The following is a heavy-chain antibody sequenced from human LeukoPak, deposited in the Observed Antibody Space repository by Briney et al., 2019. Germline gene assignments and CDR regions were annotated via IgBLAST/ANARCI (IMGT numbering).Heavy chain of an antibody. Sequence: ASVKVSCKASGYTFTGYYLHWVRQAPGQGLEWMGWISAYNGNTNYAQKFQGRVTMTTDTSTSTAYMELRSLRSDDTAVYYCGRVGYCSGGSCSTSYYYYYYMDVWGKGTTVTVSS. V-gene: IGHV1-18*04. CDR3: GRVGYCSGGSCSTSYYYYYYMDV. D-gene: IGHD2-15*01. CDR1: GYTFTGYY. CDR2: ISAYNGNT. J-gene: IGHJ6*03.